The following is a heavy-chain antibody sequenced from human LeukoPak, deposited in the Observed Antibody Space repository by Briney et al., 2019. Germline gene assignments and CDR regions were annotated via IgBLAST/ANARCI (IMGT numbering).Heavy chain of an antibody. V-gene: IGHV4-34*01. CDR2: INHSGST. J-gene: IGHJ6*03. Sequence: PSETLSLTCAVYGGSFSGYYWSWIRQPPGKGLEWIGEINHSGSTYYNPSLKSRVTISVDTSKNQFSLKLSSVTAADTAVYYCARVDIVVVPAAHYYYYYMDVWGKGTTVTVSS. D-gene: IGHD2-2*03. CDR3: ARVDIVVVPAAHYYYYYMDV. CDR1: GGSFSGYY.